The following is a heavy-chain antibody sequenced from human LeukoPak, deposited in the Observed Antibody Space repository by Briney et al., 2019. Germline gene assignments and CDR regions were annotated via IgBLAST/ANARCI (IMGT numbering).Heavy chain of an antibody. CDR2: IDSDGKST. Sequence: GGSLRLSCAASGFTFSNYWMHWVRQAPGKGLVWVSRIDSDGKSTNYADSVRGRFTISRDNAKNTLYLQMNSLRVEDTAVYYCVRDKEVVTGIGWFDPWGQGTLVTVSS. CDR1: GFTFSNYW. CDR3: VRDKEVVTGIGWFDP. J-gene: IGHJ5*02. V-gene: IGHV3-74*01. D-gene: IGHD2-21*02.